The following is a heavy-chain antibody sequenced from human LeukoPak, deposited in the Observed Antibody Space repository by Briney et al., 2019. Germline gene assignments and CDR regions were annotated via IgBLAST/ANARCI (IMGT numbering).Heavy chain of an antibody. J-gene: IGHJ4*02. CDR2: INYNGANK. CDR3: TKRRPSGSVTVDEY. V-gene: IGHV3-23*01. D-gene: IGHD2-21*02. Sequence: PGGSLRLSCTTSGFTFSSFTMSWVRQAPGKGLEWVSSINYNGANKWHADSVKGRFTISRDNSKNTLYLQMHSLRVDDTALYYCTKRRPSGSVTVDEYWGQGALVTVSS. CDR1: GFTFSSFT.